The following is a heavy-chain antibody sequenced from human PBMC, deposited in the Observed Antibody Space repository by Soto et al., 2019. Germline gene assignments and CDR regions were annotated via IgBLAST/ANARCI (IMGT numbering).Heavy chain of an antibody. J-gene: IGHJ3*01. D-gene: IGHD2-21*01. CDR3: ARDLYSTYPSDAFNV. V-gene: IGHV3-33*01. CDR1: GFTFSDYN. Sequence: QEQVVETGGGVVQSGRSLRLSCVASGFTFSDYNMHWVRQAPGKGLEWVAIIWFDGSKQYYADPVQGRFTISRDNSRNTLYLQMTGLRAEDTAVYHCARDLYSTYPSDAFNVWGQGTSVTVSS. CDR2: IWFDGSKQ.